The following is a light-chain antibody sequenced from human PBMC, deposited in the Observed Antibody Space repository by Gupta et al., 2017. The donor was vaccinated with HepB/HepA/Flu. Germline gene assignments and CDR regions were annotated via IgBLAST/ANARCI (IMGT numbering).Light chain of an antibody. Sequence: SALTQPASVSGSPGQSIPISCTGTSSDVGDFDFVSWYQQRPGKAPKLMIYDVSNRPSGVSNRFSGSKSGKTASLTISGRQAEDEADYYCSSYTSGSTRVFGGGTKLTVL. V-gene: IGLV2-14*03. J-gene: IGLJ3*02. CDR2: DVS. CDR1: SSDVGDFDF. CDR3: SSYTSGSTRV.